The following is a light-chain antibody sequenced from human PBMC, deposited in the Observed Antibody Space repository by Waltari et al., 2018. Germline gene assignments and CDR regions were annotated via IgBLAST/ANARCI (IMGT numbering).Light chain of an antibody. Sequence: DIQMTQSPPSLSASVGDRVTITCRASHRISRYLNWYQQKPGKAPKVLIYAASNLESGVPSRFSGSGSGTEFTLTISSLQPEDVATYYCQQSYSTVTFGGGTKVEIK. CDR1: HRISRY. CDR2: AAS. V-gene: IGKV1-39*01. CDR3: QQSYSTVT. J-gene: IGKJ4*01.